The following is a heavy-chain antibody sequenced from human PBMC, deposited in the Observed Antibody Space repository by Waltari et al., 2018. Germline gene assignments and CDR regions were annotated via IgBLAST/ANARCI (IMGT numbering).Heavy chain of an antibody. CDR2: INQDGSGK. V-gene: IGHV3-7*04. J-gene: IGHJ4*02. CDR1: GFTFSNLW. Sequence: EVQLVESGGGLVQSGGSLGLTCAASGFTFSNLWMSWARQAPGKGLEWVANINQDGSGKYYVDSVKGRFTISRDNAKNSLYLQMNSLRVEDTAVYYCQRGDYWGQGTLVTVSS. CDR3: QRGDY.